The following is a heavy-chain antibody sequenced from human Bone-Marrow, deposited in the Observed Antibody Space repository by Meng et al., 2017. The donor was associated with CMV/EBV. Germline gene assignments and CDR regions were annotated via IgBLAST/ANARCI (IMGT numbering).Heavy chain of an antibody. CDR2: ISSSSSTI. V-gene: IGHV3-48*04. CDR3: ARDLRLYGMDV. J-gene: IGHJ6*02. Sequence: GESLKISCAASGFTFSSYSMNWVRQAPGKGLEWVSYISSSSSTIYYADSVKSRFTISRDNAKNSLYLQMNSLRAEDTAVYYCARDLRLYGMDVWGQGTTVTVSS. CDR1: GFTFSSYS.